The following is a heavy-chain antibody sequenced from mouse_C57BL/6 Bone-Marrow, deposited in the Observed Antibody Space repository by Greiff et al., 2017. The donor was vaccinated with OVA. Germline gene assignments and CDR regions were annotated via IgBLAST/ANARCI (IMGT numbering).Heavy chain of an antibody. CDR3: PLHYYGSPHYYAMDY. Sequence: EVQLVESGGGLVKPGGSLKLSCAASGFTFSSYAMSWVRQTPEKRLEWVATISDGGSYTYYPDNVKGRFTISRDNAKNNLYLQMSHLKSEDTAMYYCPLHYYGSPHYYAMDYWGQGTSVTVSS. CDR2: ISDGGSYT. CDR1: GFTFSSYA. D-gene: IGHD1-1*01. V-gene: IGHV5-4*01. J-gene: IGHJ4*01.